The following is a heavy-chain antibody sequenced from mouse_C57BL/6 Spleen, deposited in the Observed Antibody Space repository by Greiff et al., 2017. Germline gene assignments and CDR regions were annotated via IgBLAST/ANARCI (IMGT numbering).Heavy chain of an antibody. D-gene: IGHD3-2*02. V-gene: IGHV5-6*01. CDR1: GFTFSSYG. CDR2: ISSGGSYT. CDR3: ARHGAQAHFDY. Sequence: DVHLVESGGDLVKPGGSLKLSCAASGFTFSSYGMSWVRQTPDKRLEWVATISSGGSYTYYPDSVKGRFTISRDNAKNTLYLQMSSLKSEDTAMYYCARHGAQAHFDYWGQGTTLTVSS. J-gene: IGHJ2*01.